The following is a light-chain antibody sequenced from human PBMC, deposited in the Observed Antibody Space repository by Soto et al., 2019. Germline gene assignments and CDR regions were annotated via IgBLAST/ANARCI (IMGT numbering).Light chain of an antibody. CDR3: SSDTSISTRV. V-gene: IGLV2-14*01. CDR2: EVS. J-gene: IGLJ3*02. CDR1: SSDVGGYNY. Sequence: QSVLTQPASVSGAPGQSITISCTGTSSDVGGYNYVSWYQQHPGKAPKLMIYEVSNRPSGVSNRFSGSKSGNTASLTISGLQAEDEDDYYCSSDTSISTRVFGGGTQLTVL.